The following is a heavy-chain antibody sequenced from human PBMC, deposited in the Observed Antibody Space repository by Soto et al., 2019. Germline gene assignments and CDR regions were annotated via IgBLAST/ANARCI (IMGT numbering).Heavy chain of an antibody. CDR3: ARGGLTTVPPLT. CDR1: GGSFSGYS. Sequence: QMQLQQWGAGLLKPSETLSLTCAVYGGSFSGYSYYWIRQPPGQGLEWIGEINRSGSTNYNPSLKSRVPISVDTSKNQFSLTLSSVTAADTAIYYCARGGLTTVPPLTWGQGPRVTVSS. V-gene: IGHV4-34*01. J-gene: IGHJ4*02. D-gene: IGHD4-17*01. CDR2: INRSGST.